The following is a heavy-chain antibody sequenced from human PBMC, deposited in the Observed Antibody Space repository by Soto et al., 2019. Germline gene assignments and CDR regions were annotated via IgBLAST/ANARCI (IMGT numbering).Heavy chain of an antibody. D-gene: IGHD3-10*01. J-gene: IGHJ5*02. V-gene: IGHV4-34*01. CDR3: ARGRSYYGSGSNNWFDP. Sequence: LSLTCAVYSGPFSGYYWSWIRQSPGKGLEWIGEINRSGTTNYNPSLESRVTISVDTSKNQFSLKLSSVTAADSAVYYCARGRSYYGSGSNNWFDPWGQGTLVTVSS. CDR2: INRSGTT. CDR1: SGPFSGYY.